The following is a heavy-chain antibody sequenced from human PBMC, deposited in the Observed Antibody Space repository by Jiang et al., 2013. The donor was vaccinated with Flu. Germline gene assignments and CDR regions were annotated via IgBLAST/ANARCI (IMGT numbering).Heavy chain of an antibody. CDR2: ISYTGTT. CDR3: ARQGEHCDGGSCHPPVF. CDR1: GGSFSGYY. Sequence: LLKPSETLSLTCAVYGGSFSGYYWSWIRQPPGKGLEWVGTISYTGTTYYNPSLKSRLTISVDTSKNQLSLKLTSVTAADTAVYFCARQGEHCDGGSCHPPVFWGQGTLVTVSS. J-gene: IGHJ4*02. D-gene: IGHD2-15*01. V-gene: IGHV4-34*01.